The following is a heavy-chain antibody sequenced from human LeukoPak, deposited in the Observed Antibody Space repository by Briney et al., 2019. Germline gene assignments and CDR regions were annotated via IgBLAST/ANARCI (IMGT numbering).Heavy chain of an antibody. Sequence: ASVKVSCKASGYTFTGYYMHWVRQAPGHGLEWMGWINPNSGGTNYAQKFQGRVTMTRDTSISTAYMELSRLRSDDTAVYYCARGRLYYDILTGYYTRHDAFDIWGQGTMVTVSS. J-gene: IGHJ3*02. CDR1: GYTFTGYY. CDR2: INPNSGGT. D-gene: IGHD3-9*01. CDR3: ARGRLYYDILTGYYTRHDAFDI. V-gene: IGHV1-2*02.